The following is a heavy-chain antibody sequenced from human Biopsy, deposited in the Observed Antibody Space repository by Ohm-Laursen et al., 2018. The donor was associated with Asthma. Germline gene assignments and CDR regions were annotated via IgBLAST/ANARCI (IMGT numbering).Heavy chain of an antibody. CDR1: GDSLGSFINYA. J-gene: IGHJ6*02. CDR2: LIPVLGTA. D-gene: IGHD5-12*01. Sequence: VSSVKVSCKASGDSLGSFINYAISWVRQAPRQGLEWMGGLIPVLGTADYAPMFEGRVTITADESTSTAYLELTSLRFEDTAVYYCARGYSGTDRIVYYYSGMEVWGQGTTATVSS. V-gene: IGHV1-69*01. CDR3: ARGYSGTDRIVYYYSGMEV.